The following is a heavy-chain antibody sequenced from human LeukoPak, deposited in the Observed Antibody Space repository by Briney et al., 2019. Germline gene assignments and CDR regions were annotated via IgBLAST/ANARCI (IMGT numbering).Heavy chain of an antibody. CDR1: GYTLTAYY. CDR2: INPNSGGT. D-gene: IGHD4-11*01. J-gene: IGHJ6*03. CDR3: ARQNSNYYYYYMDV. V-gene: IGHV1-2*02. Sequence: ASVKVSCKASGYTLTAYYMHWVRQAPGQGLEWMGWINPNSGGTNYAQKFQGRVSITTDESTSTAYMELSSLRSEDTAVYYCARQNSNYYYYYMDVWGGGTTVTVSS.